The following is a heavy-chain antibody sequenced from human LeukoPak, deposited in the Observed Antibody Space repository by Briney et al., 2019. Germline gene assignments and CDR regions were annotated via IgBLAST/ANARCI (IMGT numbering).Heavy chain of an antibody. Sequence: SETLSLTCAVSGVSINTCCYYWTWIRQPPGKGLEWIGYKYYSGSTRYNSSLRSRLSLSLDTSNNQFSLKLSSVTAADTAVYYCARGRSFGFDFDSWGQGTLVIVSS. CDR2: KYYSGST. V-gene: IGHV4-61*01. CDR1: GVSINTCCYY. D-gene: IGHD3-3*02. J-gene: IGHJ4*02. CDR3: ARGRSFGFDFDS.